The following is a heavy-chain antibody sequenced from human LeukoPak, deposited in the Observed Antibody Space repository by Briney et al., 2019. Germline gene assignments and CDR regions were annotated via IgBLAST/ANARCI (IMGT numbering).Heavy chain of an antibody. CDR1: AFTFSSYS. V-gene: IGHV3-21*01. CDR3: ARKPAARPIDY. CDR2: INSGTGYI. J-gene: IGHJ4*02. Sequence: PGGSLRLSCAASAFTFSSYSMSWVRQAPGRGLGWVSSINSGTGYISYADSVKGRFTISRDNGKSSLFLQMNSLRAEDTAVYYCARKPAARPIDYWGQGTLVTVSS. D-gene: IGHD6-6*01.